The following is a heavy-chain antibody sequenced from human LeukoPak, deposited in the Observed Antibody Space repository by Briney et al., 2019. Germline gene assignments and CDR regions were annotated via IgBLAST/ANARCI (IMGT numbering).Heavy chain of an antibody. V-gene: IGHV3-48*02. CDR3: ARDSGGGGICCSTDY. D-gene: IGHD2-15*01. CDR1: GFTFSSYS. J-gene: IGHJ4*02. Sequence: PGGSLRLSCAASGFTFSSYSMNWVRQAPGKGLEWVSYISSSSSTIYYADSMKGRFAISRDNAKNSLYLQMNSLRDEDTAVYYCARDSGGGGICCSTDYWGQGTLVTVSS. CDR2: ISSSSSTI.